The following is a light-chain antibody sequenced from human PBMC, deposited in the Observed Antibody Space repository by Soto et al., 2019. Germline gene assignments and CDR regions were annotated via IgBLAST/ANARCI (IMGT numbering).Light chain of an antibody. Sequence: QSASVSGSPGQSIAISCTGTRSDVGAYNYVSWYQQHPGKAPKLMISEVTNRPSGVSDRFSGSKSGNTASLTISGLQAEDEADYYCSSFTSRFTFVFGTGTKVTVL. CDR1: RSDVGAYNY. CDR2: EVT. V-gene: IGLV2-14*01. J-gene: IGLJ1*01. CDR3: SSFTSRFTFV.